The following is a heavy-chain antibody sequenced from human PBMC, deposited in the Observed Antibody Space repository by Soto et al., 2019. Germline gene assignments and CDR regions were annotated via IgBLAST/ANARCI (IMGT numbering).Heavy chain of an antibody. CDR1: GFTFSTYG. CDR2: IWYEGNNQ. CDR3: ARGTYYDILAGSLFDS. D-gene: IGHD3-9*01. V-gene: IGHV3-33*01. J-gene: IGHJ5*01. Sequence: GGSLRLSCAASGFTFSTYGMHWVRQAPGKGLEWVAVIWYEGNNQYYADSVKGRFTISRDNSNNMLYLQMNSLRVEDTAVYYCARGTYYDILAGSLFDSWGQGTMVTVSS.